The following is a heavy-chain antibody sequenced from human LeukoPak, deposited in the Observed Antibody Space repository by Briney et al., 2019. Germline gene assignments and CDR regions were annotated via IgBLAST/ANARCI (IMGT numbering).Heavy chain of an antibody. CDR1: GDSVSSNRAA. J-gene: IGHJ4*02. V-gene: IGHV6-1*01. Sequence: HSQTLSLTCAISGDSVSSNRAAWNWIRQSPLRGLEWLGRTYYRSKCYNGYAVSVKNRIIIKADTSKKQFSLRLNSVTPEDTAVYYCARSSGGWIDYWGQGTLVTVSS. CDR2: TYYRSKCYN. D-gene: IGHD6-19*01. CDR3: ARSSGGWIDY.